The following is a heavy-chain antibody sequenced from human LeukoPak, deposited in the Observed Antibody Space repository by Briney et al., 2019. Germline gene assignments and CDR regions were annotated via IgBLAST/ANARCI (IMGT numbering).Heavy chain of an antibody. CDR1: GFTFSSYS. V-gene: IGHV3-21*01. D-gene: IGHD3-3*01. Sequence: PGGSLRPSCAASGFTFSSYSMNWVRQAPGKGLEWVSSISSSSSYIYYADSVKGRFTISRDNAKNSLYLQMNSLRAEDTAVYYCASPILDRTGYWGQGTLVTVSS. J-gene: IGHJ4*02. CDR3: ASPILDRTGY. CDR2: ISSSSSYI.